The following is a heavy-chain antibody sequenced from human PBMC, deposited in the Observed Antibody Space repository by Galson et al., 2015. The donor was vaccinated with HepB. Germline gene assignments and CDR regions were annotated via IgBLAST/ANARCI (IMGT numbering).Heavy chain of an antibody. V-gene: IGHV1-18*01. CDR1: GYTFTSYG. D-gene: IGHD2-21*02. CDR3: ATDGPLGDRVPYGMDV. CDR2: ISAYNGNT. J-gene: IGHJ6*02. Sequence: SVKVSCKASGYTFTSYGISWVRQAPGQGLEWMGWISAYNGNTNHAQKLQGRVTMTTDTSTSTAYMELRSLRSDDTAVYYCATDGPLGDRVPYGMDVWGQGTTVTVSS.